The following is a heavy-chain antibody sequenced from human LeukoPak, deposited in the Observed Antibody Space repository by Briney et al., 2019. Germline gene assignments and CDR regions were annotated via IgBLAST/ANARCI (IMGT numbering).Heavy chain of an antibody. CDR1: GYSITSGYY. Sequence: SETLSLTCTVSGYSITSGYYWAWIRQPPGKGLEWIGNIYHSGRAFYKSSLKSRVTMSVETSKNQFSLNLTSVTAADTAVYFCAGVSAHGICDSWGRGTLVTVSS. J-gene: IGHJ4*02. CDR2: IYHSGRA. V-gene: IGHV4-38-2*02. CDR3: AGVSAHGICDS. D-gene: IGHD3-3*01.